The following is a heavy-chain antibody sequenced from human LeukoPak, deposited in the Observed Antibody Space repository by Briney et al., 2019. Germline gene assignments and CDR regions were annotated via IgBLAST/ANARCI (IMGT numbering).Heavy chain of an antibody. CDR3: ARLESSSSWFLDYFDY. D-gene: IGHD6-13*01. CDR2: IYPGDSDT. J-gene: IGHJ4*02. Sequence: GESLQISCKGSGYSFTSYWIGWVRQMPGKGLEWMGIIYPGDSDTRYSPSFQGQVTISADKSISTAYLQWSSLKASDTAMYYCARLESSSSWFLDYFDYWGQGTLVTVSS. V-gene: IGHV5-51*01. CDR1: GYSFTSYW.